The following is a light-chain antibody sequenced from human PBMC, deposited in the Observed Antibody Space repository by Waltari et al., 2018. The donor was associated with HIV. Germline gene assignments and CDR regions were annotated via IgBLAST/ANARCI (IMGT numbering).Light chain of an antibody. CDR1: QGISSY. CDR3: QQYYSYPWT. J-gene: IGKJ1*01. CDR2: AAS. V-gene: IGKV1-8*01. Sequence: AIRMTQSPSSFAASTGDRVTITCRASQGISSYLAWYQQKPGKAPQLLIYAASTLQSGVPSSFSGSGSGTDFTLSISCLQSEDFATYYCQQYYSYPWTFGQGTKVAIK.